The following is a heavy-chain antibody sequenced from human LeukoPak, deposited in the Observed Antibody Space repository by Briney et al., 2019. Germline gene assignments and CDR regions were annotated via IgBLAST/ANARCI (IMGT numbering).Heavy chain of an antibody. Sequence: SETLSLTCTVSGGSISSYYWSWIRQPAGKGLEWIGRIHPSGSTDYNPSLKSRVTMSVDTSKNQFSLKLSSVTAADTAVYFCAREGSMTARPFVSNDYWGQGTLVTVSS. CDR1: GGSISSYY. CDR2: IHPSGST. V-gene: IGHV4-4*07. D-gene: IGHD6-6*01. CDR3: AREGSMTARPFVSNDY. J-gene: IGHJ4*02.